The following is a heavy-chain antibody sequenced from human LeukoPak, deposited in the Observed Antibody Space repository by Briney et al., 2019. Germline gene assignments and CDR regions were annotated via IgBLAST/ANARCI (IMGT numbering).Heavy chain of an antibody. V-gene: IGHV3-21*01. CDR1: GFTFSSYS. J-gene: IGHJ4*02. D-gene: IGHD6-13*01. CDR3: ARDLGPWYSRTWGYDY. CDR2: ISSSSSYI. Sequence: GGSLRLSCAASGFTFSSYSMNWVRQAPGKGLEWVSSISSSSSYIYYADSVKGRFTISRDNAKNSLFLQMNSLRAEDTAVYYCARDLGPWYSRTWGYDYWGQGSLVTVSS.